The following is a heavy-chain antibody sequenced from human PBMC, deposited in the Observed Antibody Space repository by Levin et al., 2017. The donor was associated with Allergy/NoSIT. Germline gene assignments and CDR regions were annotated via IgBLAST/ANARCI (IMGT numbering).Heavy chain of an antibody. Sequence: SCAASGFTFNDHWMTWVRQAPGKGLEWVANIKQDGSERYYVDSVKGRFTISRDNAKNSLYLQMNSLRAEDAAVYYCARHGKWELMSDYWGQGTLVTVSS. CDR3: ARHGKWELMSDY. CDR2: IKQDGSER. J-gene: IGHJ4*02. V-gene: IGHV3-7*01. CDR1: GFTFNDHW. D-gene: IGHD1-26*01.